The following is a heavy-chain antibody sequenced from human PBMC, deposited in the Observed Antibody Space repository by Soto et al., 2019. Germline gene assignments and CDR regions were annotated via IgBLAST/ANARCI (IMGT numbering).Heavy chain of an antibody. J-gene: IGHJ5*02. CDR3: ARRLTGRTTGDWFDP. D-gene: IGHD1-20*01. V-gene: IGHV3-11*01. Sequence: VQLVESGGGLVKPGGSLRLSCAASGFIFSDYYMTWIRQAPGKGLKWISDISSGGGASYFADSVRGRFTISRDNANNSLYLQMNNLRAEDTAIYYCARRLTGRTTGDWFDPWGQGTLVTVSS. CDR2: ISSGGGAS. CDR1: GFIFSDYY.